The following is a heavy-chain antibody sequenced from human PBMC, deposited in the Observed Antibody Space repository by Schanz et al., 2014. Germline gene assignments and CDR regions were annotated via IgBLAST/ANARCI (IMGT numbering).Heavy chain of an antibody. V-gene: IGHV1-18*04. CDR3: ARAREEIVPSPTVIDHYSSMDV. D-gene: IGHD2-21*01. CDR1: GYTFTKYE. Sequence: QVQLVQSGAEVKKPGASVKVSCRASGYTFTKYEISWVRQAPGQGLEWMGRITTYNRNTKNAQRAQGRGTMTPVRATHTAHMAPRSLRSDAPAVYYCARAREEIVPSPTVIDHYSSMDVWGQGPTATVSS. J-gene: IGHJ6*02. CDR2: ITTYNRNT.